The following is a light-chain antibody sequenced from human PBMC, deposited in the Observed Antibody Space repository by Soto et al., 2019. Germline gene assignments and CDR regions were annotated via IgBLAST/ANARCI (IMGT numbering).Light chain of an antibody. J-gene: IGKJ1*01. CDR3: QQYMSYS. CDR1: QSLNSN. Sequence: ETVMTQSPATLSVSPGERATLSCRASQSLNSNLAWYQQKPGQAPRLLIDGASDRATGIPDRFSGSGYGTEFTLSISSLQSEDFATYYCQQYMSYSFGQGTKVEIK. CDR2: GAS. V-gene: IGKV3-15*01.